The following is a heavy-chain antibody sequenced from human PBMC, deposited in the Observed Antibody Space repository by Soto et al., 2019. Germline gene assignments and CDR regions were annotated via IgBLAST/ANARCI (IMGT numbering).Heavy chain of an antibody. CDR1: GFTFSSYS. D-gene: IGHD3-9*01. V-gene: IGHV3-48*02. J-gene: IGHJ4*02. CDR3: ARDGEDYDILTGDTGVLDY. Sequence: GGFLRLCCAAAGFTFSSYSMNWVRQAPGKGLEWVSYISSSSSTIYYADSVKGRFTISRDNAKNSLYLQMNSLRDEDTAVYYCARDGEDYDILTGDTGVLDYWGQGTLVTVSS. CDR2: ISSSSSTI.